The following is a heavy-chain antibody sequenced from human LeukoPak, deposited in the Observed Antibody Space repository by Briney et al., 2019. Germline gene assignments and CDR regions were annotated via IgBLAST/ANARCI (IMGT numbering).Heavy chain of an antibody. CDR2: ISSSSSDI. Sequence: PGGSLRLSCTASGFTFSSYTMNWVRQAPGKGLEWVSLISSSSSDIYYADSVKGRFTISRDNANNSLYLQMNSLRAEDTAVYYCARARYSSSPFDPWGQGTLVTVSS. D-gene: IGHD6-13*01. V-gene: IGHV3-21*01. CDR3: ARARYSSSPFDP. J-gene: IGHJ5*02. CDR1: GFTFSSYT.